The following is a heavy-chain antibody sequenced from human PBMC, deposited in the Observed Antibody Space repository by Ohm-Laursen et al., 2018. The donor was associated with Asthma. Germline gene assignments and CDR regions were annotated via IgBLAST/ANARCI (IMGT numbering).Heavy chain of an antibody. V-gene: IGHV1-69*05. CDR2: IIPIFGTA. CDR3: ARVLVVGDYEFYYYGMDV. D-gene: IGHD4-17*01. Sequence: VSSVKVSCKASGGTFSSYAISWVRQAPGQGLEWMGGIIPIFGTANYAQKFQGRVTMTRDTSTSTVYMELSSLRSEDTAVYYCARVLVVGDYEFYYYGMDVWGQGTTVTVSS. J-gene: IGHJ6*02. CDR1: GGTFSSYA.